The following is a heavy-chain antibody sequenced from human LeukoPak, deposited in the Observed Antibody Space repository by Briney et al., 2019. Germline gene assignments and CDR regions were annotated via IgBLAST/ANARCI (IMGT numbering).Heavy chain of an antibody. D-gene: IGHD3-10*01. CDR2: ISAYNGNT. J-gene: IGHJ4*02. CDR3: ASRPHYYGSGSYPY. V-gene: IGHV1-18*01. CDR1: GYTFTSYG. Sequence: ASVKVSCKGSGYTFTSYGISWVRQAPGQGLEWMGLISAYNGNTNYAQKLQGRVTMTTDTSTSTAYMELRSLRSDDTAVYYCASRPHYYGSGSYPYWGQGTLVTVSS.